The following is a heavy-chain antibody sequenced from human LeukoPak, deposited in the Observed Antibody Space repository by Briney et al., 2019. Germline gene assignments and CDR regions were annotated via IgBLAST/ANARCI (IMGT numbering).Heavy chain of an antibody. D-gene: IGHD6-13*01. CDR3: ARDRGYISSRDAFDI. CDR1: GYTFTSYG. Sequence: ASVKVSCKASGYTFTSYGISWVRQAPGQGLEWMGWISAYNGNTNYAQKLQGRVTMTTDTSTSTAYMELRSLRSDDTAVYYCARDRGYISSRDAFDIWGQGTMVTVSS. CDR2: ISAYNGNT. J-gene: IGHJ3*02. V-gene: IGHV1-18*01.